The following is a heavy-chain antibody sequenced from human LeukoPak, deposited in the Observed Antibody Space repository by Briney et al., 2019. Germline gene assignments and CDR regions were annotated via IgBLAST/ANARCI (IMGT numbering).Heavy chain of an antibody. D-gene: IGHD6-13*01. Sequence: SETLSLTCAVYGGSFSGYYWSWIRQPPGKGLEWIGYIYYSGSTNYNPSLKSRVTISVDTSKNQFSLKLSSVTAADTAVYYCARVRSYSSSRIDYWGQGTLVTVSS. CDR3: ARVRSYSSSRIDY. CDR2: IYYSGST. CDR1: GGSFSGYY. V-gene: IGHV4-59*01. J-gene: IGHJ4*02.